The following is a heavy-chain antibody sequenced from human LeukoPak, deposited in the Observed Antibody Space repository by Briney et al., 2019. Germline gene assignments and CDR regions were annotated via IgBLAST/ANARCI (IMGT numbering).Heavy chain of an antibody. D-gene: IGHD2-2*01. J-gene: IGHJ4*02. V-gene: IGHV3-7*01. CDR2: IKQVGSEK. CDR3: ARDYVAIVELPVALDF. CDR1: GFTLSRFW. Sequence: GGSLRLSCAASGFTLSRFWMNWVRQAPGNGLEWVANIKQVGSEKHYVDSVRGRFTICRDNAKNSLYLQRDSLRAEDTAVYYCARDYVAIVELPVALDFWGQGALVTVSS.